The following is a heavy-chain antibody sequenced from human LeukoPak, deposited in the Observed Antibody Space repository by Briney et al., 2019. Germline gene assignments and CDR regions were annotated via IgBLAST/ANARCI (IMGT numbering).Heavy chain of an antibody. CDR3: ARYKDYDFWRARDYYGMDV. CDR2: INAGTGNT. Sequence: ASVNVSFKASGYTFTSYAMHWVRQAPGQRLEWMGWINAGTGNTKYSQKFQGRVTITRDTSASTAYMELSSLRSEDTAVYYCARYKDYDFWRARDYYGMDVWGQGTTVTVSS. D-gene: IGHD3-3*01. J-gene: IGHJ6*02. V-gene: IGHV1-3*01. CDR1: GYTFTSYA.